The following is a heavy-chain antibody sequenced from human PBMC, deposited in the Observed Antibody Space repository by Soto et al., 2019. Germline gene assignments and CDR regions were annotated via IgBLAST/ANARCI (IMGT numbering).Heavy chain of an antibody. J-gene: IGHJ5*02. CDR2: ISSSGSTI. Sequence: GGSLRLSCAASGFTFSDYYMSWIRQAPGKGLEWVSYISSSGSTIYYADSVKGRFTISRDNAKNSLYLQMNSLRAEDTAVYYCARDLGCSSTSCYAGNWFAPWGQGTLVTVSS. V-gene: IGHV3-11*01. CDR1: GFTFSDYY. D-gene: IGHD2-2*01. CDR3: ARDLGCSSTSCYAGNWFAP.